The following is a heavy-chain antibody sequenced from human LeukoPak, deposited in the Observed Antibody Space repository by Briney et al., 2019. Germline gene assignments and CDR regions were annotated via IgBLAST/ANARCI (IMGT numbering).Heavy chain of an antibody. CDR3: ARDDILSGS. D-gene: IGHD3-9*01. Sequence: ASVKVSCKASDYTFSSYGISWVRQAPGQGLEWMGWISAYNGKTTYAQRFQGRVTMTTDTSTSTAYMELRSLRSDDTAVYYCARDDILSGSWGQGTLVTVSS. V-gene: IGHV1-18*01. CDR2: ISAYNGKT. CDR1: DYTFSSYG. J-gene: IGHJ5*02.